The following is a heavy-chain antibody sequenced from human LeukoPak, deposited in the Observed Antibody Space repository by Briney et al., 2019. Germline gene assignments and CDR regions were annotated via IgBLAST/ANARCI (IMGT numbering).Heavy chain of an antibody. J-gene: IGHJ6*02. Sequence: GGSLRLSCAASGFTVSSNYMSWVRQAPGKGLEWVSVIYSGGSTYYADSVKGRFTISRDNSKNTLYLQMNSLRAEDTAVYYCARQYYDSSKDVWGQGTTVTVSS. CDR3: ARQYYDSSKDV. CDR1: GFTVSSNY. CDR2: IYSGGST. V-gene: IGHV3-53*01. D-gene: IGHD3-22*01.